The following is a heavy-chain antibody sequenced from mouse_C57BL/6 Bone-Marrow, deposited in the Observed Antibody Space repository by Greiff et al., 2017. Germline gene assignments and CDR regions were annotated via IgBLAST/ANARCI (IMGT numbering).Heavy chain of an antibody. CDR3: ARAYYSNYPDY. V-gene: IGHV5-16*01. J-gene: IGHJ2*01. D-gene: IGHD2-5*01. CDR1: GFTFSDYY. Sequence: DVQLVESEGGLVQPGSSMKLSCTASGFTFSDYYMAWVRQVPEKGLEWVANINYDGSSTYYLDYLKSRFIISRDNAKNILYLQMSSLQSEDTATYYCARAYYSNYPDYWGQGTTLTVSS. CDR2: INYDGSST.